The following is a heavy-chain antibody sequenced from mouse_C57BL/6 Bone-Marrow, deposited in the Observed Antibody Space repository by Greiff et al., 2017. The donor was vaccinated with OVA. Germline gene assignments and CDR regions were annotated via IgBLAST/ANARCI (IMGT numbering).Heavy chain of an antibody. CDR3: AREGDSSGLYYFDY. CDR2: IRNKANGYTT. J-gene: IGHJ2*01. D-gene: IGHD3-2*02. V-gene: IGHV7-3*01. CDR1: GFTFTDYY. Sequence: DVMLVESGGGLVQPGGSLSLSCAASGFTFTDYYMSWVRQPPGKALEWLGFIRNKANGYTTEYSASVKGRFTISRDTSQSILYLQMNALRAEDSATYYGAREGDSSGLYYFDYWGQGTTLTVSA.